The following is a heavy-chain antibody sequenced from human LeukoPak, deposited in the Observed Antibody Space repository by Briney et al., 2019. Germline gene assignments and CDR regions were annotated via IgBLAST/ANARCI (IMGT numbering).Heavy chain of an antibody. V-gene: IGHV4-61*01. J-gene: IGHJ5*01. CDR3: AREGGRQWLVSGALDS. Sequence: PSETLSLTCTVSDDSVSSSRYYWTWIRQPPGKGLEWIGYIYHGSATYNPSLESRVTLSMDTSNNQYSLKMTSVTAADTAVYYCAREGGRQWLVSGALDSWGQGTLVTVSS. CDR1: DDSVSSSRYY. CDR2: IYHGSA. D-gene: IGHD6-19*01.